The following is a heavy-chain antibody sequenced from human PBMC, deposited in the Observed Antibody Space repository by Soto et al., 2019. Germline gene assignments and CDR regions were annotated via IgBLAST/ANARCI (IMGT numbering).Heavy chain of an antibody. CDR3: ARGRRNSLGISGLDV. J-gene: IGHJ6*02. Sequence: QVQLVQSGAEVMKPGSSVKVSCKASGGTFSRYAVSWVRQAPGQGLEWMGGINLIFGTANYAQKFQGRVTITADESTSTAYMEVSSVGSEDTAVYYCARGRRNSLGISGLDVWGQGTTVNVSS. D-gene: IGHD1-1*01. CDR1: GGTFSRYA. CDR2: INLIFGTA. V-gene: IGHV1-69*01.